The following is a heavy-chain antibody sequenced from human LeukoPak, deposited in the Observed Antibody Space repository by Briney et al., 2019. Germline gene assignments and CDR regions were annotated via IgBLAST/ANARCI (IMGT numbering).Heavy chain of an antibody. CDR3: ARAYSSGTGFDY. D-gene: IGHD6-19*01. J-gene: IGHJ4*02. CDR2: IIPIFGIA. V-gene: IGHV1-69*04. Sequence: GASVKVSCKASGGTFSSYAISWERQAPGQGLEWMGRIIPIFGIANYAQKFQGRVTITADKSTSTAYMELSSLRSEDTAVYYCARAYSSGTGFDYWGQGTLVTVSS. CDR1: GGTFSSYA.